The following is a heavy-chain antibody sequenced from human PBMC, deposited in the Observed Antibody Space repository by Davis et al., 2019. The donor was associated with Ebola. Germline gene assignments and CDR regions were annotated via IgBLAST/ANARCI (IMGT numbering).Heavy chain of an antibody. V-gene: IGHV3-21*01. CDR3: ARDLEAADYYGMDV. CDR2: ISSSSSYI. CDR1: GFTFSSYG. J-gene: IGHJ6*02. Sequence: LSLTCAASGFTFSSYGMHWVRQAPGKGLEWVSSISSSSSYIYYADSVKGRFTISRDNAKNSLYLQMNSLRAEDTAVYYCARDLEAADYYGMDVWGQGTTVTVSS. D-gene: IGHD2-15*01.